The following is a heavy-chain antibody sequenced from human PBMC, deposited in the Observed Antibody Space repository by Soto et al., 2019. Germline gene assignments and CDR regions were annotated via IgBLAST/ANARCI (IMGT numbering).Heavy chain of an antibody. CDR1: GYSFTDYH. CDR3: ARGDSTDCSNGVCSFFYNHDMDV. V-gene: IGHV1-2*04. CDR2: INPKSGGT. D-gene: IGHD2-8*01. Sequence: ASVKFSCKASGYSFTDYHIRWLRQAPGQGLEWLGRINPKSGGTSTAQKFQGWVTMTTDTSISTASMELTRLTSDDTAIYYCARGDSTDCSNGVCSFFYNHDMDVWGQGTTVTSP. J-gene: IGHJ6*02.